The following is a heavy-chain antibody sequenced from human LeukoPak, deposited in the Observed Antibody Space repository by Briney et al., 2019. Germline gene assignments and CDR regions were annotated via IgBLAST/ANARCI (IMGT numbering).Heavy chain of an antibody. CDR2: ILYDGSNK. V-gene: IGHV3-30-3*01. Sequence: GGSLRLSCAASGFTFSSYAMHWVRQAPGKGLEWVAVILYDGSNKYYATSVKGRFTISRYNSKNTLYLQMNSLRAEDTAVYYCARDRSLLWFGESPIDYWGQGALVTVSS. J-gene: IGHJ4*02. CDR1: GFTFSSYA. D-gene: IGHD3-10*01. CDR3: ARDRSLLWFGESPIDY.